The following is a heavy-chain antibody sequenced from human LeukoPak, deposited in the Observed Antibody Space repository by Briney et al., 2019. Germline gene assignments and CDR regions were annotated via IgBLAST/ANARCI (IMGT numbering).Heavy chain of an antibody. D-gene: IGHD2-21*01. CDR2: IYSGGST. Sequence: GGSLRLSCAVSGFTVSSNYMSWVRQAPGKGLEWVSVIYSGGSTYYADSVKGRFSISRDNSKNTLYLQMDSLRGEDTAVYYCAKDFRIGYSAHFDYWGQGALVTVSS. V-gene: IGHV3-53*01. CDR1: GFTVSSNY. J-gene: IGHJ4*02. CDR3: AKDFRIGYSAHFDY.